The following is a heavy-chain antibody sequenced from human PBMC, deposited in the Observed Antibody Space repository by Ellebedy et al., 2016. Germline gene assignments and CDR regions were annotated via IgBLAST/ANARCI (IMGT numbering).Heavy chain of an antibody. CDR1: GFTFKDFF. Sequence: GGSLRLSXAPAGFTFKDFFMSWVRQAPGKRLEWVSTISGGGDVTYFADSVKGRFTISRDDPKSTLYLQMNNLRAEDTAVYYCAKDRDDAGDFVFDSWGQGTLVTVSS. V-gene: IGHV3-23*01. D-gene: IGHD4-17*01. J-gene: IGHJ4*02. CDR2: ISGGGDVT. CDR3: AKDRDDAGDFVFDS.